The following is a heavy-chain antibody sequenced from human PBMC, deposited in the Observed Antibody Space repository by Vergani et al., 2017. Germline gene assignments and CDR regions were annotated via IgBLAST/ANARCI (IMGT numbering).Heavy chain of an antibody. CDR1: GYTFTSYY. CDR3: AGVGYFYWLLHYYYGKDV. CDR2: INPSGGST. D-gene: IGHD3-9*01. V-gene: IGHV1-46*01. J-gene: IGHJ6*02. Sequence: QVQLVQSGAEVKKPGASVKVSCKASGYTFTSYYMHWVRQAPGQGLEWMGIINPSGGSTSYAQKVQGRVTMTRDTSTSTVFMELRRLRSDDTAVYYCAGVGYFYWLLHYYYGKDVWGQGTTVTVSS.